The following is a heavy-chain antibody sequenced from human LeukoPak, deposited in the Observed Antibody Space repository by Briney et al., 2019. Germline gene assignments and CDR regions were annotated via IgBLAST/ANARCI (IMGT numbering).Heavy chain of an antibody. Sequence: GGSLRLSCAASGFTFSSYGMHWVRQAPGKGLEWVAVIWYDGSNKYYADSVKGRFTISRDNSKNTLYLQMNSLRAEDTAVYYCAKGDSGGWYWYFDLWGRGTLVTVSS. V-gene: IGHV3-33*06. J-gene: IGHJ2*01. CDR3: AKGDSGGWYWYFDL. CDR1: GFTFSSYG. CDR2: IWYDGSNK. D-gene: IGHD6-19*01.